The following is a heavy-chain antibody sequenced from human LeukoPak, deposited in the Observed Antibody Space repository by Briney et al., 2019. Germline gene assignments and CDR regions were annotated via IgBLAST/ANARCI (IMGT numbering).Heavy chain of an antibody. CDR2: IKNKADGGTT. Sequence: NPGGSLRLSCGASGFTFSNAWMYWVRQAPGKGLECVGRIKNKADGGTTDYAAPVKDRFSISRDDSENTLFLQMNGLKTEDTAMYYCTTADLRNNSWGQGTLVTVSS. J-gene: IGHJ4*02. CDR1: GFTFSNAW. D-gene: IGHD1-14*01. CDR3: TTADLRNNS. V-gene: IGHV3-15*01.